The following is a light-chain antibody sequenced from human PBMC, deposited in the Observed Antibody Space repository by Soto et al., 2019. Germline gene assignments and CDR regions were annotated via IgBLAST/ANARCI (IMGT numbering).Light chain of an antibody. CDR1: SSDVGSYNL. V-gene: IGLV2-23*02. J-gene: IGLJ1*01. Sequence: QSALTQPASVSGSPGQSITISCTGTSSDVGSYNLVSWYQQHPGKAPKLIIYEVSKRPSGFFNRFSGSKSGNTASLTISGLQAEDEADYYCCSYAGSSTLNYVFGTGTKVTVL. CDR2: EVS. CDR3: CSYAGSSTLNYV.